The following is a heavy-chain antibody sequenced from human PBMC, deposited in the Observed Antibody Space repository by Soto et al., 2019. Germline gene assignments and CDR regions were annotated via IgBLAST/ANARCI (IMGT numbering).Heavy chain of an antibody. D-gene: IGHD2-15*01. V-gene: IGHV1-18*01. J-gene: IGHJ4*02. CDR1: GYTFTSYG. CDR3: ARDPDIVVVVAAPGDY. CDR2: ISAYNGNT. Sequence: QVQLVQSGAEVKKPGASVKVSCKASGYTFTSYGISWVRQAPGQGLEWMGWISAYNGNTNYAQKLQGRVTMTTDTSTSTAYMELRRMRSDDTAVYYCARDPDIVVVVAAPGDYWGQGTLVTVSS.